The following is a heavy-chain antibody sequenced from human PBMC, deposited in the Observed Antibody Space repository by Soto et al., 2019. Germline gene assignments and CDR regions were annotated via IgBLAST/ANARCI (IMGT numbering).Heavy chain of an antibody. J-gene: IGHJ4*02. V-gene: IGHV3-53*01. CDR2: IYSDGST. Sequence: PGGSLRLSCAASGFIVSSNYMTWVRQAPGKGLEWVSVIYSDGSTYYADSVKGRFTISRDNSKNTLYLQMNSLGAEDTAVYYGATAAAGNSPFNYWGQGTLVTVSS. D-gene: IGHD2-2*01. CDR3: ATAAAGNSPFNY. CDR1: GFIVSSNY.